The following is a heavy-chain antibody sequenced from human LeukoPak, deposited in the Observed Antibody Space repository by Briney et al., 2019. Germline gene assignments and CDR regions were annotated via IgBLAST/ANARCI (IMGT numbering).Heavy chain of an antibody. D-gene: IGHD2-21*01. CDR1: GFTFDDYA. CDR3: AKDWIQFNRVFDCFDS. CDR2: ISWNSGSI. Sequence: GRSLRLSCAASGFTFDDYAMHWVRQAPGKGLEWVSGISWNSGSIGYADSVKGRFTISRDNSKNTVYLHMNSLRVEDTAVYYCAKDWIQFNRVFDCFDSWGQGTLVTVSS. V-gene: IGHV3-9*01. J-gene: IGHJ4*02.